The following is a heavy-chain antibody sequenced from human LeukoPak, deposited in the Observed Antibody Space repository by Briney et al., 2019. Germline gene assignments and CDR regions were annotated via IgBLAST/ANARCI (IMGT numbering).Heavy chain of an antibody. V-gene: IGHV3-30*01. D-gene: IGHD5-18*01. Sequence: PGGSLRLSCAASGFTFTNAGIHWVRLAAGKGLGWVSFISHDGTNKYYSDSVDGRFIVSRLNSQNTVYLQMNDLRPEDTATYYCASEDVDTGDFWGQGTLVTVSS. CDR2: ISHDGTNK. CDR3: ASEDVDTGDF. CDR1: GFTFTNAG. J-gene: IGHJ4*02.